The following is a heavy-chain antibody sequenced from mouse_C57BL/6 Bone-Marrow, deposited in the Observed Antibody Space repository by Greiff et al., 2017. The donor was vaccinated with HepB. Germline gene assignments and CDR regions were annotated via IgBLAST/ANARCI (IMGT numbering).Heavy chain of an antibody. CDR1: GYTFTSYW. J-gene: IGHJ2*01. CDR3: SREDYGNFGY. CDR2: IDPSDSYT. D-gene: IGHD2-4*01. Sequence: VQLQQPGAELVKPGASVKLSCKASGYTFTSYWMHWVKQRPGQGLEWIGEIDPSDSYTNYNQKFKGKATLTVDKASSTAYMQLSSLTSEDSAVYFGSREDYGNFGYWGQGTTLTVSS. V-gene: IGHV1-50*01.